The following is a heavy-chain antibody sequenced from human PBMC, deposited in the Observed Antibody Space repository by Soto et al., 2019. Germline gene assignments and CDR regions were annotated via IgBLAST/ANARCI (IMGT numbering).Heavy chain of an antibody. CDR2: IYYSGST. CDR1: GCSISSSSYY. D-gene: IGHD3-9*01. V-gene: IGHV4-39*01. Sequence: PSDTLSLTSTVSGCSISSSSYYWGWIRQPPGKGLDLIGCIYYSGSTYYNPSLKSRVTISVDTSKNQFSLKLSSVTAADTAVYYCARRPPRFGYDILSSRTNWFDPWGQGTLVTVS. J-gene: IGHJ5*02. CDR3: ARRPPRFGYDILSSRTNWFDP.